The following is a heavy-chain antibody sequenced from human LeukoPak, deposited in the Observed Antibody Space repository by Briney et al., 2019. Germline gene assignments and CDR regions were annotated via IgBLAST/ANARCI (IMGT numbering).Heavy chain of an antibody. D-gene: IGHD1-26*01. CDR3: TKSYYSGSYYNLDY. V-gene: IGHV3-23*01. CDR1: GFTFSSYA. J-gene: IGHJ4*02. CDR2: ISGDGDST. Sequence: HGGSLRLSCAASGFTFSSYAMSWVRQAPGKGLEWVSAISGDGDSTYYADSVKGRFTISRDNSKNMVHLQMNSLRAEDTAVYYCTKSYYSGSYYNLDYWGQGALVTVSS.